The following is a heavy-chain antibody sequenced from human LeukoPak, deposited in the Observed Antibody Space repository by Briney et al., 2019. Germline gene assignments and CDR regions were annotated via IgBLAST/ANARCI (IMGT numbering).Heavy chain of an antibody. CDR3: ARGRQSGHDTEGFDY. J-gene: IGHJ4*02. V-gene: IGHV4-39*01. Sequence: SETLSLTCTVSGGSISSSSYYWGWIRQPPGKGLEWIGSIYYSGSTYYNPSLKSRVTISVDTSKNQFSLKLSSVTAADTAVYYCARGRQSGHDTEGFDYWGQGILVTVSS. CDR2: IYYSGST. D-gene: IGHD3-3*01. CDR1: GGSISSSSYY.